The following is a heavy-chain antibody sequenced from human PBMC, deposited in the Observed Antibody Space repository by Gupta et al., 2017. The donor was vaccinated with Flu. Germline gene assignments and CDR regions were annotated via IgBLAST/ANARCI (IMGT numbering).Heavy chain of an antibody. J-gene: IGHJ5*02. CDR2: ISWNSGSI. V-gene: IGHV3-9*01. Sequence: EVQLVESGGGLVQPGRSLRLSCVASGFTFDDYAMHWFRQAPGKGLEWVSGISWNSGSIGYGDSVKGRFTISRDNAKNSLYLEMNSLRDEDTALYYCAKEYCSRSGCPKKWLDPWGQGTLVTVSS. D-gene: IGHD2-2*01. CDR1: GFTFDDYA. CDR3: AKEYCSRSGCPKKWLDP.